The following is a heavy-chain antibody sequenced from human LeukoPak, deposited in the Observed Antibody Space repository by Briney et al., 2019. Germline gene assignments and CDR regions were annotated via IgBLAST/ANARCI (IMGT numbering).Heavy chain of an antibody. CDR1: GGSFSGYY. D-gene: IGHD6-19*01. J-gene: IGHJ4*02. Sequence: SETLSLTCAVYGGSFSGYYWSWIRQPPGKGLEWIGEIKHSGSTNYNPSLKSRVTISVDTSKNQFSLKLSSVTAADTAVYYCARGSGWYGLDYWGQGTLVTVSS. CDR2: IKHSGST. V-gene: IGHV4-34*01. CDR3: ARGSGWYGLDY.